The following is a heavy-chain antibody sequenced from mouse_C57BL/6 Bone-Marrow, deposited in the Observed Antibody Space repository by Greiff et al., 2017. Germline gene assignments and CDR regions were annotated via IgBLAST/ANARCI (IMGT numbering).Heavy chain of an antibody. CDR1: GYTFTDYE. J-gene: IGHJ2*01. D-gene: IGHD1-1*01. CDR3: TRCGTVVAPFDY. Sequence: QVQLQQSGAELVRPGASVTLSCKASGYTFTDYEMHWVKQTPVHGLEWIGAIDPETGGTAYNQKFKGKAILTADKSASTAYMELRSLTSEDSAVYYCTRCGTVVAPFDYWGQGTTRTVSS. V-gene: IGHV1-15*01. CDR2: IDPETGGT.